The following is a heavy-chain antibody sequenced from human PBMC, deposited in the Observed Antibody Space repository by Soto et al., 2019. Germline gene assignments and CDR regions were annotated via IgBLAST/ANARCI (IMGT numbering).Heavy chain of an antibody. CDR3: AKGGSYEEYMDV. V-gene: IGHV3-23*01. Sequence: EVQLLESGGGLVQPGGSLRLFCAASGFTFSSYAMSWVRQAPGKGLEWVSAISGSGGSTYYADSVKGRFTISRDNSKNTLYLQMNSLRAEDTAVYYCAKGGSYEEYMDVWGKGTTVTVSS. J-gene: IGHJ6*03. D-gene: IGHD3-16*01. CDR2: ISGSGGST. CDR1: GFTFSSYA.